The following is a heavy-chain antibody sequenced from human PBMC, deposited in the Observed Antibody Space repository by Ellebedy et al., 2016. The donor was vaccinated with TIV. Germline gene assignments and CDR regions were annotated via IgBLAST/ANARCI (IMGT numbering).Heavy chain of an antibody. V-gene: IGHV3-23*01. J-gene: IGHJ3*02. D-gene: IGHD3-10*01. CDR1: GFTFSISA. CDR3: AKALWFGELDDAFDI. Sequence: GGSLRLSXAASGFTFSISAMSWVRQAPGKGLEWVSSISADATITYYADSVKGRFTVSRDNSKNSLYLQMNSLRDEDTAVYYCAKALWFGELDDAFDIWGQGTMVTVSS. CDR2: ISADATIT.